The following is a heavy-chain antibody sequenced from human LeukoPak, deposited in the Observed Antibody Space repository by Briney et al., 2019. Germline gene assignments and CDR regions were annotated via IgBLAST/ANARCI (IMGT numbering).Heavy chain of an antibody. CDR1: GFTFDDYA. D-gene: IGHD6-6*01. Sequence: GGSLRLSCAASGFTFDDYAMPWVRQAPGKGLEWVSGISWNSGSIGYADSVKGRFTISRDNAKNSLYLQMNSLRAEDTALYYCAKDMIEYSSSWLDYWGQGTLVTVSS. CDR2: ISWNSGSI. V-gene: IGHV3-9*01. CDR3: AKDMIEYSSSWLDY. J-gene: IGHJ4*02.